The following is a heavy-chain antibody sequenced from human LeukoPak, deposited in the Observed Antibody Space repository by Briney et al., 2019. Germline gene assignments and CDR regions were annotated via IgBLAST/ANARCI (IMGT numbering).Heavy chain of an antibody. CDR3: AKDKAPLYSGYDWDLDF. CDR1: GFTFHQYA. J-gene: IGHJ4*02. CDR2: ISWNSGSI. D-gene: IGHD5-12*01. Sequence: GRSLRLSCAASGFTFHQYAIHWARQVPGKGREWGSGISWNSGSIGYADSVRGRFTISRDNAKNSVYLQMNSLRAEDTALYYCAKDKAPLYSGYDWDLDFWGQGTMVIVSS. V-gene: IGHV3-9*01.